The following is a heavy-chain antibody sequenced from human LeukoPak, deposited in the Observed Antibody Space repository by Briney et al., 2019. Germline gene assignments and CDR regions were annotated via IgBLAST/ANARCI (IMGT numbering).Heavy chain of an antibody. D-gene: IGHD3-22*01. Sequence: SETLSLTCTVSGGSTSSYYWSWIRQPAGKGLEWIGRIYTSGSTNYNPSLKSRVTMSVDTSKNQLSLKLSSVTAADTAVYYCARPYYYDSRIDPWGQGILVTVSS. CDR1: GGSTSSYY. CDR3: ARPYYYDSRIDP. V-gene: IGHV4-4*07. J-gene: IGHJ5*02. CDR2: IYTSGST.